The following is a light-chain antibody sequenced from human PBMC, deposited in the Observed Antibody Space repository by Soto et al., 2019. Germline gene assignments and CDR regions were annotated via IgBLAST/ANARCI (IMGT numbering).Light chain of an antibody. J-gene: IGLJ1*01. CDR2: EVG. Sequence: QSALTQPASVSGSPGQSITISCTGTSSDVGGYNYVSWYQQHPGKAPKLMIFEVGNRPSGVSNRFSGSKSGNTASLTISGRQAEEEADYYCNSYTSSSSNVFGTGTKLTVL. CDR1: SSDVGGYNY. CDR3: NSYTSSSSNV. V-gene: IGLV2-14*01.